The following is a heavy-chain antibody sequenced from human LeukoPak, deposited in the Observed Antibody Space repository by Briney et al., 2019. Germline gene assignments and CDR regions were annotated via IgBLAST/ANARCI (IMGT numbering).Heavy chain of an antibody. CDR1: GYTFTSYD. D-gene: IGHD2-2*01. CDR2: MNPNSGST. Sequence: ASVKVSCKASGYTFTSYDINWVRQATGQGLEWMGWMNPNSGSTGYAQKLQGRVTMTRNTSISTAYMELSSLRSEDTAVYYCARSYCSSISCRFDYWGQGTLVTVSS. CDR3: ARSYCSSISCRFDY. J-gene: IGHJ4*02. V-gene: IGHV1-8*01.